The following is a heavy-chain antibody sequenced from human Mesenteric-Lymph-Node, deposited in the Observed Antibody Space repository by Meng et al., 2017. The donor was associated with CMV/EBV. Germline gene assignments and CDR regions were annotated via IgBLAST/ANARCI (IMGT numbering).Heavy chain of an antibody. J-gene: IGHJ5*02. D-gene: IGHD2-15*01. CDR2: IVPIFGIV. V-gene: IGHV1-69*04. CDR1: GGTFSSYT. CDR3: ARDSYYCSGGRCYTGGWFGP. Sequence: SVKVSCKASGGTFSSYTITWVRQAPGQGLEWMGRIVPIFGIVNYAQKFQDRVTITADKSTGTAYIELSSLRSEDTAVYYCARDSYYCSGGRCYTGGWFGPWGQGTLVTFSS.